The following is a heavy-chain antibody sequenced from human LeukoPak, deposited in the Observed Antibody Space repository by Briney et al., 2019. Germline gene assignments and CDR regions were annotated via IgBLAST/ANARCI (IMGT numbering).Heavy chain of an antibody. J-gene: IGHJ3*02. CDR1: GIILSSNI. Sequence: GGSLRLSCAVSGIILSSNIMHWVRQTPGKGLEWVAVIWRDGSQKAYLESVKGRFIISRDNSKNTLYLEMNNLGAEDTAVYYCVREQDGFDIWGRGTMVIVSS. CDR2: IWRDGSQK. V-gene: IGHV3-33*01. CDR3: VREQDGFDI.